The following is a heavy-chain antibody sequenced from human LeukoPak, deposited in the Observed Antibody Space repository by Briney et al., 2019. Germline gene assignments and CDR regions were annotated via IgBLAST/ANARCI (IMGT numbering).Heavy chain of an antibody. CDR3: ARGGDIVVVVAATFDY. V-gene: IGHV1-8*01. D-gene: IGHD2-15*01. Sequence: ASVKVSCKASGYTFTSYDINWVRQATGQGLEWMGWMNPNSGNTGYAQKFQGRVTMTRNTSISTAYMELSRLRSDDTAVYYCARGGDIVVVVAATFDYWGQGTLVTVSS. CDR1: GYTFTSYD. J-gene: IGHJ4*02. CDR2: MNPNSGNT.